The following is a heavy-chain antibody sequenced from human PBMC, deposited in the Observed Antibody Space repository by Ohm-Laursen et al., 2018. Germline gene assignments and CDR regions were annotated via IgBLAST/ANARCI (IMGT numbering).Heavy chain of an antibody. CDR3: AKVEGYAGAH. V-gene: IGHV3-7*03. Sequence: SLRLSCTASGFTFNTHWMSWVRQAPGKGLEWVATISPDGSERDYVDSVKGRFTISRDNAKDSLYLQMNSLRAEDTALYYCAKVEGYAGAHWGQGTLVTVSS. CDR1: GFTFNTHW. D-gene: IGHD3-16*01. J-gene: IGHJ4*02. CDR2: ISPDGSER.